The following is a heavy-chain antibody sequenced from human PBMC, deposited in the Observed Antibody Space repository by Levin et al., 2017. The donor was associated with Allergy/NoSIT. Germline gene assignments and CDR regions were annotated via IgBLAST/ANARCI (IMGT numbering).Heavy chain of an antibody. D-gene: IGHD3-9*01. CDR3: ARGRLLQAWTASILTYYYYASDV. J-gene: IGHJ6*02. Sequence: PSETLSLTCTLHGGAFSDYHWSWFRQSPGNGLEWIGDINHAGSTSYNPSPKSRVTISLDMSNKQFSLKVRSVTAADTAVYYCARGRLLQAWTASILTYYYYASDVWGQGTTVTVSS. V-gene: IGHV4-34*01. CDR2: INHAGST. CDR1: GGAFSDYH.